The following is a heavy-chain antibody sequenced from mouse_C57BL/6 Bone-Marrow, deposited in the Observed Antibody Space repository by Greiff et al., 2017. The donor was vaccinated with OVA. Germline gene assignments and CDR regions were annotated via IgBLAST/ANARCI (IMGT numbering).Heavy chain of an antibody. CDR2: ISSGGSYT. CDR1: GFTFSSYG. CDR3: ARHGGDWYFDV. Sequence: EVMLVESGGDLVKPGGSLKLSCAASGFTFSSYGMSWVRQTPDKRLEWVATISSGGSYTYYPDSVKGRFTISRDNAKNTLYLQMSSLKSEDTAMYYCARHGGDWYFDVWGTGTTVTVSS. J-gene: IGHJ1*03. V-gene: IGHV5-6*01.